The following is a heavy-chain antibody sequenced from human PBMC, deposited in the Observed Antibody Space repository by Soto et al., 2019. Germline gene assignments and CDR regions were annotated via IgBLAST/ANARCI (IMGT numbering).Heavy chain of an antibody. D-gene: IGHD3-3*01. CDR2: INPATGAA. CDR1: GYPVTAYY. V-gene: IGHV1-2*02. CDR3: ARGGGVGVAGSAAFDM. J-gene: IGHJ3*02. Sequence: QLHLVQSGAVVKKPGASVTVSCSASGYPVTAYYMHWVRQAPGRGLEWMGGINPATGAAKYTQTFQGRVPMTRDPSTSTVFMELRGLTSEDPAVFYCARGGGVGVAGSAAFDMWGQGTLVTVSS.